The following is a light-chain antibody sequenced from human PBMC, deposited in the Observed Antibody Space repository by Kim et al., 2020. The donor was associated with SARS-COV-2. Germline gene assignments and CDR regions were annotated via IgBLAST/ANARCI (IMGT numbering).Light chain of an antibody. CDR2: GTS. CDR3: QQCGSSPWT. V-gene: IGKV3-20*01. CDR1: QSVTSTH. Sequence: EIVLTQSPGTLSLSPGERATVSCRASQSVTSTHLAWYQQKPGQAPRLLIYGTSSRATGIPDRFSGSGSATDFTLTISRLEPEDFAVYYCQQCGSSPWTFGQGTKVDIK. J-gene: IGKJ1*01.